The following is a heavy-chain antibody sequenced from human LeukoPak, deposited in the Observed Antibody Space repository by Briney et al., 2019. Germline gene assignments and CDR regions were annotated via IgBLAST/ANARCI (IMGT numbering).Heavy chain of an antibody. Sequence: ASVKVSCKASGYTFTAYYMHWVRQAPGQGLEWMGWINPNTGGTNYAQKFQGGVNMTRDTSITTAYMELSGLRSDDTAVYYCARDLEQWRGRMDVWGQGTTVTVSS. CDR2: INPNTGGT. J-gene: IGHJ6*02. CDR3: ARDLEQWRGRMDV. D-gene: IGHD6-19*01. CDR1: GYTFTAYY. V-gene: IGHV1-2*02.